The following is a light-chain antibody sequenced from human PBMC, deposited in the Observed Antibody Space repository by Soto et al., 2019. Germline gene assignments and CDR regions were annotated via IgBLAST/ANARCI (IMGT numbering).Light chain of an antibody. CDR1: QSVTSRY. CDR2: GAS. J-gene: IGKJ1*01. V-gene: IGKV3-20*01. CDR3: QQYGSSGT. Sequence: IVLTHSPGTLSLSPWERSTISCRASQSVTSRYLAWYQQKPGQAPRLLIYGASSRATGIPDRFSGSGSGTDFTLTISRLEPEDFAVYYCQQYGSSGTFGQGTKVDIK.